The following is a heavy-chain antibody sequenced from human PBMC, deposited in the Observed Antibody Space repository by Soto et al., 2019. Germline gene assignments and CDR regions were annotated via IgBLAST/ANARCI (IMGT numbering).Heavy chain of an antibody. V-gene: IGHV4-61*01. CDR1: GGSVSRGTYY. CDR2: IHYSGST. D-gene: IGHD3-3*01. Sequence: SETLSLTRTVSGGSVSRGTYYWSWIRQRPGRGLEWIGYIHYSGSTTYNPSLKSRVTISVDTSKRQFSLKLPSVPAADTALYYCAREYRVSEIFGVVINYAMDVWGQGTTVTVSS. J-gene: IGHJ6*01. CDR3: AREYRVSEIFGVVINYAMDV.